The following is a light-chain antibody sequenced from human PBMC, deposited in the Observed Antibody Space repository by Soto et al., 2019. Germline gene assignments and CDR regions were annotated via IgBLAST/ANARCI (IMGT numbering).Light chain of an antibody. CDR3: PQRVNWLT. Sequence: EIVLTQSPAILSLSPGERATLSCRASQSVGTYLDWYQQKLGQAPRLLIYDASNRATGIPARFSGSGSGTDFTLTISSLEPEDFEVYYCPQRVNWLTFGGGTKVEL. CDR1: QSVGTY. J-gene: IGKJ4*01. CDR2: DAS. V-gene: IGKV3-11*01.